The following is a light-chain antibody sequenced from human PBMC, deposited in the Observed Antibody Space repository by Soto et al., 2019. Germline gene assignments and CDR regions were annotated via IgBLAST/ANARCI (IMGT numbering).Light chain of an antibody. CDR3: QQANSFPFT. J-gene: IGKJ3*01. CDR2: AAS. Sequence: DIQLTQSPSSLSASVGDRVTITCQASQDISNHLNWYQQKPGRAPRFLIYAASSLQSGVPSRFSGSGSGTEFTLTITNLQPEDFATYFCQQANSFPFTFGPGTRVDIK. V-gene: IGKV1-12*01. CDR1: QDISNH.